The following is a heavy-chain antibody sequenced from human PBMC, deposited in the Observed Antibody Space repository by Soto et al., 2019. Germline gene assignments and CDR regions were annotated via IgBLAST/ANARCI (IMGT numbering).Heavy chain of an antibody. CDR1: GFTFSSYS. V-gene: IGHV3-21*01. CDR2: ISSSSSYI. D-gene: IGHD5-12*01. Sequence: EVQLVESGGGLVKPGGSLRLSCAASGFTFSSYSMNWVRQAPGKGLEWDSSISSSSSYIYYADSVKGRFTISRDNAKNSLYLQMNSLRAEDTAVYYCARSLVATGSDFDYWGQGTLVTVSS. J-gene: IGHJ4*02. CDR3: ARSLVATGSDFDY.